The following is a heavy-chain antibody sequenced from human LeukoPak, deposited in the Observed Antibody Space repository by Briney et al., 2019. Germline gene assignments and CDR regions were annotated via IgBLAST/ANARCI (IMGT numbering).Heavy chain of an antibody. J-gene: IGHJ1*01. Sequence: ASVKVSCTASGYTFTSYGISWVRQAPGQGLEWMGWISAYNGNTNYAQKLQGRVTMTTDTSTSTAYMELRSLRSDDTAVYYCAREPEIFYDSSGYYPEYFQHWGQGTLVTVSS. CDR2: ISAYNGNT. CDR1: GYTFTSYG. CDR3: AREPEIFYDSSGYYPEYFQH. V-gene: IGHV1-18*01. D-gene: IGHD3-22*01.